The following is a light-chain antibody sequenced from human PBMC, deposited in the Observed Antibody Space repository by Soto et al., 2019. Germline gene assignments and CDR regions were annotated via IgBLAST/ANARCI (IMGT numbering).Light chain of an antibody. J-gene: IGKJ1*01. V-gene: IGKV3-15*01. CDR2: GAS. Sequence: EILITQSPATLSVSPGYIATLSCRASQSISSDLAWYQQKPGQAPRLLIYGASTRATVIPARLSGSGSATEFTLTISSLQSEDSAVYYCQQYNNWPRTFGQGPKVDMK. CDR3: QQYNNWPRT. CDR1: QSISSD.